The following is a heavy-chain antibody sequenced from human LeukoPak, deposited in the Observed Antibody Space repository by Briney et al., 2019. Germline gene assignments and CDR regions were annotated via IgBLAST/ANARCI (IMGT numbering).Heavy chain of an antibody. CDR1: GFTFSSYA. CDR3: ARDRIGSGGFDY. J-gene: IGHJ4*02. Sequence: GGSLRLSCAASGFTFSSYAMSWVRQAPGKGLEWVSAISGSGGSTYYADSVKGRFTISRDNSKNTLYLQMNSLRAEDTAVYYCARDRIGSGGFDYWGQGTLVTVSS. V-gene: IGHV3-23*01. CDR2: ISGSGGST. D-gene: IGHD2-8*02.